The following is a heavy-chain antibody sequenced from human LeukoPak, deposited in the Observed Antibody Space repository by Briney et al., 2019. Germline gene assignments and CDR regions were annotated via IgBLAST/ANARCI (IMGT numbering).Heavy chain of an antibody. CDR2: INHSGST. Sequence: SETLSLTCAVYGGSFSGYYWSWIRQPPGKGLEWIGEINHSGSTNYNPSLKSRVTISVDTSRNQFSLKLSSVTAADTAVYYCARFSRPRPKDGRAYGSGSYSTYYYYYYMDVWGKGTTVTISS. J-gene: IGHJ6*03. V-gene: IGHV4-34*01. D-gene: IGHD3-10*01. CDR3: ARFSRPRPKDGRAYGSGSYSTYYYYYYMDV. CDR1: GGSFSGYY.